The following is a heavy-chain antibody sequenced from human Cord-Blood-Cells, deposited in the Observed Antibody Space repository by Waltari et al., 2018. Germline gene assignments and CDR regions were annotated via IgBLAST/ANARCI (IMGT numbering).Heavy chain of an antibody. CDR1: GYTFTRHA. V-gene: IGHV1-8*03. J-gene: IGHJ5*02. Sequence: QVQLVQSGAEAKKPGASVKVSCKASGYTFTRHAINWVRQATGQGLEWMGWMNPNSGNTGYAQKFQGRVTITRNTSISTAYMELSSLRSEDTAVYYCARVNLYNWFDPWGQGTLVTVSS. CDR3: ARVNLYNWFDP. CDR2: MNPNSGNT.